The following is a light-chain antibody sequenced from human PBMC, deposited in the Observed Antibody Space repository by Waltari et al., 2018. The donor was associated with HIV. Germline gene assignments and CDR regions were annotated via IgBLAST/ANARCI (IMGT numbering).Light chain of an antibody. V-gene: IGLV2-23*02. J-gene: IGLJ1*01. Sequence: SALTQPPSVSGSPGHAITISCPGTSSDVARYTLPSWYQHHPGKAPKVMIYAVTKRPSGVSDRFSGSKSGNTASLTISGLQAEDEADYYCCSYAGTSTYVFGTGTKVTVL. CDR1: SSDVARYTL. CDR3: CSYAGTSTYV. CDR2: AVT.